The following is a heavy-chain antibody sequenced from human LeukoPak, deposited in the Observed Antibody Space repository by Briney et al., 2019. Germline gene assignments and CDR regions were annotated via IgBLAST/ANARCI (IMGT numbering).Heavy chain of an antibody. V-gene: IGHV1-18*01. J-gene: IGHJ5*02. CDR3: ARLRTTVTTIGRFDH. CDR1: GYTFTSYG. D-gene: IGHD4-11*01. Sequence: ASVKVSCKASGYTFTSYGISWVRRAPAQELEWMGWISAYNGNTSYAQKLQGGVTMTTDTSTSTGYMELRSLRSDDTAVYYCARLRTTVTTIGRFDHWGQGTLVTVSS. CDR2: ISAYNGNT.